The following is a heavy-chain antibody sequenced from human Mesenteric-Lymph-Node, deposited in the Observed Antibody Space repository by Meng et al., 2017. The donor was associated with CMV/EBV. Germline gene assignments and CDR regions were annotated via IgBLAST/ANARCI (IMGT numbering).Heavy chain of an antibody. V-gene: IGHV1-69*05. J-gene: IGHJ4*02. CDR1: GYTFTSYG. D-gene: IGHD5-18*01. Sequence: SVKVSCKASGYTFTSYGISWVRQAPGQGLEWMGGIIPVFGAPNYAQEFQGRVTITTDESTSTAHMELRRLRSEDTAVYYCARGHVDTAMVTLGYFDYWGQGTLVTVSS. CDR3: ARGHVDTAMVTLGYFDY. CDR2: IIPVFGAP.